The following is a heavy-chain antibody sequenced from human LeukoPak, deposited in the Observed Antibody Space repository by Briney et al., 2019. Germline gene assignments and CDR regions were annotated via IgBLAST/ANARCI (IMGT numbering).Heavy chain of an antibody. CDR1: GGTFSSYA. J-gene: IGHJ6*02. D-gene: IGHD6-13*01. V-gene: IGHV1-69*13. CDR2: IIPIFGTA. Sequence: SVKVSCKASGGTFSSYAISWVRQAPGQGLEWMGGIIPIFGTANYAQKFQGRVTITADESTSTAYMELSSLRSEDTAVYYCARRGSSSWHPTYYYYGMDVWGQGTTVTVSS. CDR3: ARRGSSSWHPTYYYYGMDV.